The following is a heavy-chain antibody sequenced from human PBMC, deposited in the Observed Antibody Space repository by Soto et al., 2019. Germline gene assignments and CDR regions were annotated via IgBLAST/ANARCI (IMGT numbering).Heavy chain of an antibody. CDR3: AKDRFMGYSSGDWFDP. Sequence: EVQLLESGGGLVQPGGSLRLSCAASGFTFSSYAMSWVRQAPRKGLEWVSAISGSGGSTYYADSVKGRFTISRDNSKNTLYLQMNSLRAEDTAVYYCAKDRFMGYSSGDWFDPWGQGTLVTVSS. D-gene: IGHD6-19*01. CDR2: ISGSGGST. V-gene: IGHV3-23*01. J-gene: IGHJ5*02. CDR1: GFTFSSYA.